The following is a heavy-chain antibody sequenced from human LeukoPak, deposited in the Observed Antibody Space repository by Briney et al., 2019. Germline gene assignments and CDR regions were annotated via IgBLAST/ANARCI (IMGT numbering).Heavy chain of an antibody. CDR2: IYHSGST. CDR3: ARDGWYYYDSSGYRDAWFDP. CDR1: GGSISSGGYS. Sequence: SQTLSLTCAVSGGSISSGGYSWSWIRQPPGKGLGWIGYIYHSGSTYYNPSLKSRVTISVDRSKNQFSLKLSSVTAADTAVYYCARDGWYYYDSSGYRDAWFDPWGQGTLVTVSS. J-gene: IGHJ5*02. V-gene: IGHV4-30-2*01. D-gene: IGHD3-22*01.